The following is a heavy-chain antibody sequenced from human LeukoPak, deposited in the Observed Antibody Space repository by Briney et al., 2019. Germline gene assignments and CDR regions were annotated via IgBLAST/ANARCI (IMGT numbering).Heavy chain of an antibody. CDR2: IYYSGST. V-gene: IGHV4-59*01. CDR3: AREGARYSFDY. Sequence: PSETLSLTCTVSGGSISSYYWSWIRQPLGKGLEWIGYIYYSGSTNYNPSLKSQVTISVDTSKNQFSLKLSSVTAADTAVYYCAREGARYSFDYWGQGTLVTVSS. J-gene: IGHJ4*02. D-gene: IGHD3-9*01. CDR1: GGSISSYY.